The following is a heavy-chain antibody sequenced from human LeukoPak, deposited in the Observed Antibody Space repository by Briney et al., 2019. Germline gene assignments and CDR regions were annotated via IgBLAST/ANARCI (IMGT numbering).Heavy chain of an antibody. V-gene: IGHV3-23*01. D-gene: IGHD2-15*01. CDR1: GFTFGDYA. CDR3: AREDSKGRWDY. CDR2: ISGSTGRI. Sequence: GGSLRLSCTASGFTFGDYAMSWVRQAPGKGLEWVSAISGSTGRIYYADSVKGRFTISRDNSKNTLYLQMSSLRAEDTAVYYCAREDSKGRWDYWGQGTLVTVSS. J-gene: IGHJ4*02.